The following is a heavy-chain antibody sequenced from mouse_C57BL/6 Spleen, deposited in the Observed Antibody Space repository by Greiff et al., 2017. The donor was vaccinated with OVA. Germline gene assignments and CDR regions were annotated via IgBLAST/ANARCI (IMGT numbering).Heavy chain of an antibody. J-gene: IGHJ2*01. V-gene: IGHV1-80*01. CDR3: AREGVYYGSSYGY. CDR2: IYPGDGDT. D-gene: IGHD1-1*01. CDR1: GYAFSSYW. Sequence: VQLQQSGAELVKPGASVKISCKASGYAFSSYWMNWVKQRPGKGLEWIGQIYPGDGDTNYNGKFKGKATLTADKSSSTAYMQLSSLTSEDSAVYFCAREGVYYGSSYGYWGQGTTLTVSS.